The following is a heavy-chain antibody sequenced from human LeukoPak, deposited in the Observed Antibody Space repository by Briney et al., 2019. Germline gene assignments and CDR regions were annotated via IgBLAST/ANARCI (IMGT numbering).Heavy chain of an antibody. CDR3: ASRAGYTGSWSAFDY. V-gene: IGHV3-7*05. Sequence: RGSLRLSCTASTFTLNNYWMSWVRQAPGKGLEWVANIKKDGSEKYYVDSVKGRFTISRDNAKNSLYLQMNSLRAEDTGVYYCASRAGYTGSWSAFDYWGQGTLVTVSS. CDR1: TFTLNNYW. D-gene: IGHD6-13*01. J-gene: IGHJ4*02. CDR2: IKKDGSEK.